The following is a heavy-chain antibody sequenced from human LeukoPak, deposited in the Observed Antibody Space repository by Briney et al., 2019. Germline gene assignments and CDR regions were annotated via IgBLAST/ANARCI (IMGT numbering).Heavy chain of an antibody. J-gene: IGHJ4*02. CDR3: TTDLGCSGGSCYSF. CDR1: GLTFSNAW. V-gene: IGHV3-15*01. CDR2: IKSKTDGGTT. Sequence: GGSLRLSCAASGLTFSNAWMSWVRQAPGKGLEWVGRIKSKTDGGTTDYAAPVKGRFTISRDDSKNTLYLQMNSLKTEDTAVYYCTTDLGCSGGSCYSFWGQGTLVTVSS. D-gene: IGHD2-15*01.